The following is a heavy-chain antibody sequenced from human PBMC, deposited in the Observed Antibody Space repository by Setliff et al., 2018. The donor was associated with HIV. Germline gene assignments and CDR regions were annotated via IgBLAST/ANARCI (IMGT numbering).Heavy chain of an antibody. V-gene: IGHV1-69*13. CDR3: AKAVRGYGSTYYNYYYMDV. CDR1: SRTFSEDA. D-gene: IGHD3-10*01. CDR2: IIHILGTA. Sequence: ASVKVSCKPSSRTFSEDAINWVRQAPGEGLEWVGGIIHILGTADYAEKFQGRVTITADEPRSTFYLEVSNLRSEDTAVYYCAKAVRGYGSTYYNYYYMDVWGKGTTVTVSS. J-gene: IGHJ6*03.